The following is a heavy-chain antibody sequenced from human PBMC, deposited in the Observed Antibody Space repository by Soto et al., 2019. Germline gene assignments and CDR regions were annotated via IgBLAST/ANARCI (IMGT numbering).Heavy chain of an antibody. CDR3: ARGSNIVVVVAATPSNNWFDP. CDR1: GGSFSGYY. CDR2: INHSGST. V-gene: IGHV4-34*01. Sequence: SETLSLTCAVYGGSFSGYYWSWIRQPPGKGLEWIGEINHSGSTNYNPSLKSRVTISVDTSKNQFSLKLSSVTAADTAVYYCARGSNIVVVVAATPSNNWFDPWGQGTLVTVSS. J-gene: IGHJ5*02. D-gene: IGHD2-15*01.